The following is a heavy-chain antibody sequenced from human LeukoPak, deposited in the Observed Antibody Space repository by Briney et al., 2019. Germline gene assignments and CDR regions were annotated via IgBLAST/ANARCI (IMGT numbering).Heavy chain of an antibody. Sequence: GGSLPLPCAASGFTFGDYAMMWLRQAPGEGVVGVGFIRTEDYDGATDYGASVKGRFTISRDDSKNIAYLQMNSLNTEDTGIYFCTRIFGYYYFYMDVWGKGTTVTVSS. CDR1: GFTFGDYA. V-gene: IGHV3-49*03. CDR2: IRTEDYDGAT. D-gene: IGHD3-16*01. J-gene: IGHJ6*03. CDR3: TRIFGYYYFYMDV.